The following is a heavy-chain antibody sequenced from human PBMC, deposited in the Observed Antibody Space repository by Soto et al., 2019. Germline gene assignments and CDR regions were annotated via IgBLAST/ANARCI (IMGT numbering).Heavy chain of an antibody. V-gene: IGHV1-46*01. CDR1: GYIFTTYY. Sequence: ASVQVSCKASGYIFTTYYIHWVRQAPGQGLEWMGTINPSGGSTSYAQKFQGRVTMTRDTSTSTVYMELSSLRFEDMAVYYCARVEGSGWYIYWGQGTLVTVSS. CDR2: INPSGGST. CDR3: ARVEGSGWYIY. J-gene: IGHJ4*02. D-gene: IGHD6-19*01.